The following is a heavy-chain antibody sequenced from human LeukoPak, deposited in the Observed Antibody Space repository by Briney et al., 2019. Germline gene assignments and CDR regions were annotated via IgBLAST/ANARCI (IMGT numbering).Heavy chain of an antibody. Sequence: SETLSLTCTVSGGSISSYYWSWIRQPPGKGLEWIGYIYYSGSTNYNPSLKSRVTISVDTSKNQFSLKLSSVTAADTAVYYCARDFGDGNWFDPWGQGTLVTVSS. D-gene: IGHD2-8*01. V-gene: IGHV4-59*01. CDR3: ARDFGDGNWFDP. J-gene: IGHJ5*02. CDR2: IYYSGST. CDR1: GGSISSYY.